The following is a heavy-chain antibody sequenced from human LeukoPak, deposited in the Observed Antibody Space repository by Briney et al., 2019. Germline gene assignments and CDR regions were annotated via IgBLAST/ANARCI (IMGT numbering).Heavy chain of an antibody. CDR3: ARGLYDSSGYHYYYYYYMDV. J-gene: IGHJ6*03. Sequence: GGSLRLSCAASGFTVSSNYMSWVRQALGKGLEWVSVIYSGGSTYYADSVKGRFTISRDNSKNTLYLQMNSLRAEDTAVYYCARGLYDSSGYHYYYYYYMDVWGKGTTVTVSS. CDR1: GFTVSSNY. V-gene: IGHV3-66*01. CDR2: IYSGGST. D-gene: IGHD3-22*01.